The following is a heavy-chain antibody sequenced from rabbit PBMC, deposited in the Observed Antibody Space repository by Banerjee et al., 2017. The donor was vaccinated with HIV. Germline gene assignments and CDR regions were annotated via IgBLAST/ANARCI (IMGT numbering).Heavy chain of an antibody. J-gene: IGHJ6*01. CDR2: INCATGKA. D-gene: IGHD8-1*01. CDR1: GIDFSSYYY. Sequence: QQQLEESGGGLVKPGGTLTLTCKASGIDFSSYYYMCWVRQAPGKGLEWIACINCATGKAVYASWAKGRFTISKTSSTTVTLQMTSLTAADTATYFCARDSASSFSSYGMDLWGQGTLVTVS. CDR3: ARDSASSFSSYGMDL. V-gene: IGHV1S45*01.